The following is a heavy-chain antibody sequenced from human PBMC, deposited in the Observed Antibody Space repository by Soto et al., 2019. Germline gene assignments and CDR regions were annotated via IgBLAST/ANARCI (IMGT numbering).Heavy chain of an antibody. Sequence: PSETLSLTCTVSGGSISSSSYYWGWIRQPPGEGLEWIGSFYYSGSTYYNPSLKSRVNISMDTSKNQFSLKLSSVTAADTALYYCARSNDYYNYFEYWGQGTLVTVSS. V-gene: IGHV4-39*01. CDR2: FYYSGST. J-gene: IGHJ4*02. CDR1: GGSISSSSYY. D-gene: IGHD2-21*02. CDR3: ARSNDYYNYFEY.